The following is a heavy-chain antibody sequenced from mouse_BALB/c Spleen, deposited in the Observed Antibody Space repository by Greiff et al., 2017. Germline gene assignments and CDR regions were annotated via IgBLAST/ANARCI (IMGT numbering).Heavy chain of an antibody. CDR1: GFTFSNYY. D-gene: IGHD2-12*01. CDR3: ASVDSPMDY. CDR2: ISDGGSYT. Sequence: EVLLVESGGGLVKPGGSLKLSCAASGFTFSNYYMYWVRQTPEKRLEWVATISDGGSYTYYPDSVKGRFTISRDNAKNNLYLQMSSLKSEGTDMYYCASVDSPMDYWGQGTSVTVSS. J-gene: IGHJ4*01. V-gene: IGHV5-4*02.